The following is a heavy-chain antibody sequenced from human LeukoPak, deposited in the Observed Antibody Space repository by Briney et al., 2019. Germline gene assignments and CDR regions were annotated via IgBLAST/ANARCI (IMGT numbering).Heavy chain of an antibody. Sequence: GGSLRLSCAASGFTFSDYAMHWVRQAPGKELEYVSAISSNGGSIHYANSVKGRLTISRDNSKNTLYLQMDSLRAEDMAVYYCARDTCGCGSGWHLYWYFDLWGRGTLVTVSS. CDR1: GFTFSDYA. J-gene: IGHJ2*01. CDR3: ARDTCGCGSGWHLYWYFDL. CDR2: ISSNGGSI. D-gene: IGHD6-19*01. V-gene: IGHV3-64*01.